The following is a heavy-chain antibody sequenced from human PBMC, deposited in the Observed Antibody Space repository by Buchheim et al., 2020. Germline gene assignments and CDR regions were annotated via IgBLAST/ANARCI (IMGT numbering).Heavy chain of an antibody. J-gene: IGHJ6*03. CDR1: GYTFTSYY. Sequence: QVQLVQSGAEVKKPGASVKVSCKASGYTFTSYYMHWVRQAPGQGLEWMGIINPSGGSTSYAQQFQGRVTMTRDPSTSTVYMELSSLRSEDTAVYYCARDPVAAAGTIDYYYYYMDVWGKGTT. CDR3: ARDPVAAAGTIDYYYYYMDV. V-gene: IGHV1-46*01. D-gene: IGHD6-13*01. CDR2: INPSGGST.